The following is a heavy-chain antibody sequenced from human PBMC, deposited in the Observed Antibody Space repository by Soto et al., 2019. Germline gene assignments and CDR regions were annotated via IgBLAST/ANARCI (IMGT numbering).Heavy chain of an antibody. CDR3: ARDQGYCSGGSGYVAGY. CDR2: INSDGSST. CDR1: GFTFSSYW. D-gene: IGHD2-15*01. J-gene: IGHJ4*02. Sequence: EVQLVESGGGLVQPGGSLRLSCAASGFTFSSYWMHWVRQVPGKGLVWVSRINSDGSSTGYADSVMGRFTISRDNAKNTLYRQMNSLRAEETAVYYCARDQGYCSGGSGYVAGYWGQGTLVTDSS. V-gene: IGHV3-74*01.